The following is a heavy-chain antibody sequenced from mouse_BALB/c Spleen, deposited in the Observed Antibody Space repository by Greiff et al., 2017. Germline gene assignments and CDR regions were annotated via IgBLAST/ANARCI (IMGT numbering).Heavy chain of an antibody. V-gene: IGHV1-5*01. CDR3: TRPFYYGNYESAMDY. CDR2: IYPGNSDT. J-gene: IGHJ4*01. Sequence: EVQLQQSGTVLARPGASVKMSCKASGYTFTSYWMHWVKQRPGQGLEWIGAIYPGNSDTSYNQKFKGKAKLTAVTSTSTAYMELSSLTNEDSAVYYCTRPFYYGNYESAMDYWGQGTSVTVSS. CDR1: GYTFTSYW. D-gene: IGHD2-1*01.